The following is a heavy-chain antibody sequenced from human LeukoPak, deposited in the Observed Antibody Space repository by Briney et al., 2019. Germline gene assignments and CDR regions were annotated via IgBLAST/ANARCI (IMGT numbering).Heavy chain of an antibody. V-gene: IGHV1-2*02. J-gene: IGHJ4*02. CDR2: INPNSGGT. CDR1: GYTFTGYY. D-gene: IGHD5-24*01. Sequence: GASVKVSCKASGYTFTGYYLHWVRRAPGQGPEWMGWINPNSGGTNYAQKFQGRVAITRDTSITTAYMDLSRLTSDDTAVYYCARDRYGDGFAHFDYWGQGALVTVSS. CDR3: ARDRYGDGFAHFDY.